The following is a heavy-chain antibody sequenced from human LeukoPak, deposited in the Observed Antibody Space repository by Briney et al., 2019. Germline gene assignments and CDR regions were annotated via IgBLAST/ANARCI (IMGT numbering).Heavy chain of an antibody. CDR1: GFTFDDYG. D-gene: IGHD3-16*01. Sequence: PGRSLRLSCAASGFTFDDYGMRGVRQAPGKGLEGVSGINWNGWSTGYADSVKRRFTISRNNAKNSLSLQMNSLSAEDPGLYHCARVGVQGLYYYYMDVWGKETTVTISS. V-gene: IGHV3-20*01. CDR3: ARVGVQGLYYYYMDV. CDR2: INWNGWST. J-gene: IGHJ6*03.